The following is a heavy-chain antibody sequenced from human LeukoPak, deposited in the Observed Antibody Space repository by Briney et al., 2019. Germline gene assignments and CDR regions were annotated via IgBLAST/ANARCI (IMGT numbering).Heavy chain of an antibody. J-gene: IGHJ3*02. CDR3: ARGPHSSDPNI. Sequence: GGSLRLSCAASGFTFSSYWMNWVRQAPGKGLEWVSSISSSSSYIYYADSVKGRFTISRDNAKNSLYLQMNSLRAEDTAVYYCARGPHSSDPNIWGQGTMVTVSS. CDR1: GFTFSSYW. V-gene: IGHV3-21*01. CDR2: ISSSSSYI. D-gene: IGHD6-19*01.